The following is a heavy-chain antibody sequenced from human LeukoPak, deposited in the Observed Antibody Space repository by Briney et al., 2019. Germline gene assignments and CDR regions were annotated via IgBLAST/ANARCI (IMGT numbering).Heavy chain of an antibody. CDR1: GFTFSSYW. V-gene: IGHV3-7*04. Sequence: GASLRLSCAVSGFTFSSYWMTWVRQAPGKGLEWVANIKQDGSEKYYVDSVKGRFTISRDNAKNSLYLRMNSLRAEDTAVYYCARGKYYFDYWGQGTLVTVSS. CDR3: ARGKYYFDY. J-gene: IGHJ4*02. CDR2: IKQDGSEK.